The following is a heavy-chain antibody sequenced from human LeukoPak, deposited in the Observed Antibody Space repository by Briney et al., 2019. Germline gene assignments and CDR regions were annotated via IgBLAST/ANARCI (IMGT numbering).Heavy chain of an antibody. Sequence: SGPTLVNPTLTLTLTCTFSGFSLSTSEVGVGWIRQPPGKALEWLALIYWNDDKRYSPSLKSRLIITKDTSKNQVVLTMTNMDPVDTATYYCAHRRAQLWLQGGGYFDYWGQGTLVTVSS. CDR2: IYWNDDK. V-gene: IGHV2-5*01. D-gene: IGHD5-18*01. J-gene: IGHJ4*02. CDR1: GFSLSTSEVG. CDR3: AHRRAQLWLQGGGYFDY.